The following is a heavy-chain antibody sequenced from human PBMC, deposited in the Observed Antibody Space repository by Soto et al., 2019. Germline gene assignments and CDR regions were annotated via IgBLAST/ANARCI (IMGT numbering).Heavy chain of an antibody. V-gene: IGHV4-4*07. Sequence: SETLSLTCTVSGASISGYYWSWIRKSAGKGLEWIGRIHATGTTDYNPSLKSRVRMSVDTSKKQFSLRLRSVTAADTAVYYCVRDGTKTLRDWFDPWGQGMSVTVSS. D-gene: IGHD1-1*01. CDR2: IHATGTT. J-gene: IGHJ5*02. CDR1: GASISGYY. CDR3: VRDGTKTLRDWFDP.